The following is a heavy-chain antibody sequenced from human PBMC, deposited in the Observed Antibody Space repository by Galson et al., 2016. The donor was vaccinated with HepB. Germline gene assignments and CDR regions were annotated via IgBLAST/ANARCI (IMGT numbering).Heavy chain of an antibody. J-gene: IGHJ1*01. CDR1: GYIFNTYW. CDR2: IDPSDSHS. D-gene: IGHD3-10*01. CDR3: ATGPRVGSPEQFPH. V-gene: IGHV5-10-1*01. Sequence: QSGAEVKKPGESLRISCRGSGYIFNTYWISWVRQMPGIGLEWMGRIDPSDSHSDYSPSFRGHVSISLEKSLNTVYLQWSSLRASDTAVFYCATGPRVGSPEQFPHWGQGPLVIVSP.